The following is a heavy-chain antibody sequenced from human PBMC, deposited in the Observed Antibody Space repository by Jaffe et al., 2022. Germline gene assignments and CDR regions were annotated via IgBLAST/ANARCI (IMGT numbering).Heavy chain of an antibody. CDR1: GGSFSGYY. V-gene: IGHV4-34*01. D-gene: IGHD2-21*01. J-gene: IGHJ4*02. CDR2: ISQRGST. CDR3: ARGSSGPRLGH. Sequence: QVQLQQWGAGLLKPSETLSLTCTVYGGSFSGYYWTWIRQPPGKGLEWIGEISQRGSTNYNPSLKSRVTFSVDTTKSQFSLKLRSVTAADTAVYYCARGSSGPRLGHWGQGTLVTVSS.